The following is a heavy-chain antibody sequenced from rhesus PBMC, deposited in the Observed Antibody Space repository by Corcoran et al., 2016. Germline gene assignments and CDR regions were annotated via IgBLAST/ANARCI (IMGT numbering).Heavy chain of an antibody. CDR3: ARSRYSGSYLDY. V-gene: IGHV4-122*02. J-gene: IGHJ4*01. Sequence: QLQLQESGPGLVKPSETLSLTCAVSGYSISSGYGWSWIRQPPGKGLEWIGYISYSGSTSYTPSLKSRVSISRDTSKNQFSLKLSSVTAADTAVYYCARSRYSGSYLDYWGQGVLVTVSS. CDR1: GYSISSGYG. CDR2: ISYSGST. D-gene: IGHD3-16*01.